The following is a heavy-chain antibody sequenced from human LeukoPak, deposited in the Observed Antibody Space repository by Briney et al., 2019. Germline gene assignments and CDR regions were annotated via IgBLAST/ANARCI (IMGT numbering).Heavy chain of an antibody. CDR3: ARGPRRSSSWYDY. CDR1: GYTFTGYY. D-gene: IGHD6-13*01. J-gene: IGHJ4*02. CDR2: INPNSGGT. V-gene: IGHV1-2*04. Sequence: GASVKVSCKASGYTFTGYYMHWVRQAPGQGLEWMGWINPNSGGTNYAQKFQGWVTMTRDTSISTAYMELSSLRSEDTAVYYCARGPRRSSSWYDYWGQGTLVTVSS.